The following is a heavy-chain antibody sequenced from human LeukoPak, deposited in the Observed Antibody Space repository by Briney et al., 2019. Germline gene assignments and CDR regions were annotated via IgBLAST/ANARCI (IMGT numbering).Heavy chain of an antibody. V-gene: IGHV3-21*01. J-gene: IGHJ4*02. CDR1: GFTFGDYA. D-gene: IGHD3-10*01. Sequence: GGSLRLSCTASGFTFGDYAMSWFRQAPGKGLEWVSSISSSSSYIYYADSVKGRFTISRDNAKSSLYLQMNSLRAEDTAVYYCARVGIGSGSYSFDYWGQGTLVTVSS. CDR3: ARVGIGSGSYSFDY. CDR2: ISSSSSYI.